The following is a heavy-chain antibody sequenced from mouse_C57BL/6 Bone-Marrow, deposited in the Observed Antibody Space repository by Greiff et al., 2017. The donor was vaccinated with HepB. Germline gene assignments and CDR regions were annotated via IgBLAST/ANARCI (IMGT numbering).Heavy chain of an antibody. CDR2: IYPGGGYT. V-gene: IGHV1-63*01. D-gene: IGHD2-5*01. CDR1: GYTFTNYW. Sequence: VQLQQSGAELVRPGTSVKMSCTASGYTFTNYWIGWAKQRPGHGLEWIGDIYPGGGYTNYNEKFKGQVTLTADKSSSTAYMQFSSLTSEDSAIYYCARDSNVYGMDYWGQGTSVTVSS. CDR3: ARDSNVYGMDY. J-gene: IGHJ4*01.